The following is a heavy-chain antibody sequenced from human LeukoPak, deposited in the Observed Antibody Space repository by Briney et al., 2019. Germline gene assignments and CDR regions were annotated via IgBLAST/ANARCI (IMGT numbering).Heavy chain of an antibody. CDR2: IHHSGST. V-gene: IGHV4-30-2*01. Sequence: SQTLSLTCAVSGGSISSGGYSWSWIRQPPGKGLEWIGYIHHSGSTYYNPSLRSRVTISLDRSKNQFSLKLSSVTAADTAVYYCARGGYGELPYYYYAMDVWGQGTTVTVSS. CDR1: GGSISSGGYS. CDR3: ARGGYGELPYYYYAMDV. J-gene: IGHJ6*02. D-gene: IGHD3-10*01.